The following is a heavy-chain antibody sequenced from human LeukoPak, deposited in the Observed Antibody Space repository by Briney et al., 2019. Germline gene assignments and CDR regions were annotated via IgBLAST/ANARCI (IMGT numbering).Heavy chain of an antibody. V-gene: IGHV1-24*01. Sequence: ASVKVSCKVSGYTLTELSMHWVRQAPGKGLEWMGGFDPEDGETIYAQKFQGRVTMTEDTSTDTAYMELSSLRSEDTAVYYCATQAASSSWSQDPFDYWGQGTLVTVSS. D-gene: IGHD6-13*01. CDR1: GYTLTELS. CDR2: FDPEDGET. CDR3: ATQAASSSWSQDPFDY. J-gene: IGHJ4*02.